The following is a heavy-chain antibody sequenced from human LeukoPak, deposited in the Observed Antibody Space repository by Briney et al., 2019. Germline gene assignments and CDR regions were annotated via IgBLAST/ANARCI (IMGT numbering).Heavy chain of an antibody. D-gene: IGHD3-3*01. J-gene: IGHJ4*02. CDR2: ISSTGGRT. Sequence: GGSLRLSCAGSGFTFGDYAVSWVRQAPGKGLEWVSTISSTGGRTDYADSVKGRFTISRDNSKNTLSLQKNSLRAEDTAMYYCAQDPAGVVINWGQGYLVTVSS. V-gene: IGHV3-23*01. CDR3: AQDPAGVVIN. CDR1: GFTFGDYA.